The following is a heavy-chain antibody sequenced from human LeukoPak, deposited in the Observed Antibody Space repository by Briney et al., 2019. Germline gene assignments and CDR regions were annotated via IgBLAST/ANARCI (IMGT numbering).Heavy chain of an antibody. V-gene: IGHV1-69*13. Sequence: ASVKVSCKASGGTFSSYAISWVRQAPGQGLEWMGGIIPIFGTANYAQKFQGRVTITADESTSTAYMELSSLRSEDTAVYYCARSTPPRNWFDPWGQGTLVTVSS. CDR3: ARSTPPRNWFDP. D-gene: IGHD2-15*01. CDR1: GGTFSSYA. CDR2: IIPIFGTA. J-gene: IGHJ5*02.